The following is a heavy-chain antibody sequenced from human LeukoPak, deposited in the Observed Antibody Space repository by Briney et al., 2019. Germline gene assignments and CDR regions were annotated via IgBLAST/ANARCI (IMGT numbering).Heavy chain of an antibody. J-gene: IGHJ4*02. Sequence: GGSLRLSCAASGFTFSNYGIHWVRQAPGKGLEWVSVISYDESKKYYADSVKGRFSISRDNSKNTLYVQMDSLRPEDTAVYYCATERSGRGSLFYYGSGSFYGFAYWGQGTLVTVSP. V-gene: IGHV3-30*03. D-gene: IGHD3-10*01. CDR1: GFTFSNYG. CDR2: ISYDESKK. CDR3: ATERSGRGSLFYYGSGSFYGFAY.